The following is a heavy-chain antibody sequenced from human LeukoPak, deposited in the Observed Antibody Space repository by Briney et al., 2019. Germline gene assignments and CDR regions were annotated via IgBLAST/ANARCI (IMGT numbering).Heavy chain of an antibody. CDR3: ARVAYHITGTGRTHDY. Sequence: ASVKASCKASGGTFSSYAISWVRQAPGQGLEWMGRIIPILGIANYAQKFQGRVTITADKSTSTAYMELSSLRSEDTAVYYCARVAYHITGTGRTHDYWGQGTLVTVSS. J-gene: IGHJ4*02. D-gene: IGHD1-7*01. CDR2: IIPILGIA. CDR1: GGTFSSYA. V-gene: IGHV1-69*04.